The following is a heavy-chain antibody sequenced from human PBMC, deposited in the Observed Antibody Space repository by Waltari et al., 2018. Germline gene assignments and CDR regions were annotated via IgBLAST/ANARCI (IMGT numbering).Heavy chain of an antibody. CDR1: GFTFDDYA. V-gene: IGHV3-9*03. D-gene: IGHD6-25*01. CDR3: AKSLYSSDTSDAFDI. CDR2: ISWNSGSI. Sequence: EVQLVESGGGLVQPGRSLRFSCAASGFTFDDYAMHWVRQAPGKGLEWVSGISWNSGSIGYADSVKGRFTISRDNAKNSLYLQMNSLRAEDMALYYCAKSLYSSDTSDAFDIWGQGTMVTVSS. J-gene: IGHJ3*02.